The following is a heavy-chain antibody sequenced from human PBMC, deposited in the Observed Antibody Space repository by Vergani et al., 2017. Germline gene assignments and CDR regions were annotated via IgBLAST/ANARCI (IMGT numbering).Heavy chain of an antibody. CDR3: ARARTTLFAEFDC. CDR1: GGPISSYY. D-gene: IGHD2/OR15-2a*01. J-gene: IGHJ4*01. V-gene: IGHV4-4*07. CDR2: FYTSGST. Sequence: QVQLQESGQGLVKPSETLSLTCTVSGGPISSYYWSWIRQPAGKGLEWIGRFYTSGSTNYNPSLKSRVTMSVDTSKNQFSLKLSSVTSADTAVYYCARARTTLFAEFDCWSQGTLVTVSS.